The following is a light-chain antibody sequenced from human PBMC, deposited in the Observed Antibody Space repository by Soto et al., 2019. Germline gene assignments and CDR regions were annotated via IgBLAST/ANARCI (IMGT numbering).Light chain of an antibody. CDR1: QSISSY. CDR3: QQSYSTPPAT. Sequence: DIQMTQSPSSLSASVGDRVTITCRASQSISSYLNWYQQKPGKAPKLLLYAASSLQSGVPSRFSGSGSGTDFTLTISSLQPEDFATYYCQQSYSTPPATFGPGTKVDIK. CDR2: AAS. J-gene: IGKJ3*01. V-gene: IGKV1-39*01.